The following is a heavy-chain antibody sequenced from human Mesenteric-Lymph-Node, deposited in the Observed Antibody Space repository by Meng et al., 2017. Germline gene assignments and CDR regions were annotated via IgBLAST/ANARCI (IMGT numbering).Heavy chain of an antibody. CDR1: GFTFSDYF. CDR3: SGVDFGDSGWRPYDY. CDR2: INSDGSST. V-gene: IGHV3-74*01. D-gene: IGHD6-19*01. J-gene: IGHJ4*02. Sequence: GESLKISCAGSGFTFSDYFISWIRQAPGKGLGWVARINSDGSSTSYADSVKGRFNISRDNAKNTLYLQMNSLRAEDKAGYYCSGVDFGDSGWRPYDYWGQGTLVTVSS.